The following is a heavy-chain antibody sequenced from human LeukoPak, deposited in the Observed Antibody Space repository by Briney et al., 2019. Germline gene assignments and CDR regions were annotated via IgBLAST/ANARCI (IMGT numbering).Heavy chain of an antibody. V-gene: IGHV3-23*01. J-gene: IGHJ4*02. CDR2: ISGSGAST. CDR3: AKRPTTVTTFGRDH. D-gene: IGHD4-17*01. CDR1: GFTFDSFA. Sequence: GGSLRLSCAASGFTFDSFAMSWVRQAPGKGPEWLSAISGSGASTYYGDSVKGRFTISRDNSRDTLYLQMDSLRAEDTAVYYCAKRPTTVTTFGRDHWGQGTLVTVSS.